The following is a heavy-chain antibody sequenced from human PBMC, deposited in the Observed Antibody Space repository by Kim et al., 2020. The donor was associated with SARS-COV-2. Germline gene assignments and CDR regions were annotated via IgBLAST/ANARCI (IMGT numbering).Heavy chain of an antibody. V-gene: IGHV4-4*06. CDR3: ARETYPLLTTPYWYFDL. J-gene: IGHJ2*01. Sequence: LKSRVTMSVDTSKNQFSLRRSSVTAADTAVYYCARETYPLLTTPYWYFDLWGRGTLVTVSS. D-gene: IGHD2-2*01.